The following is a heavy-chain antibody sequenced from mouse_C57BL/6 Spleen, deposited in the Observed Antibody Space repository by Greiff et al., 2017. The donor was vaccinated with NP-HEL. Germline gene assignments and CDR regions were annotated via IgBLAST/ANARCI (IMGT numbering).Heavy chain of an antibody. V-gene: IGHV1-62-2*01. D-gene: IGHD3-1*01. Sequence: VHVKQSGAELVKPGASVKLSCKASGYTFTEYTIHWVKQRSGQGLEWIGWFYPGSGSIKYNEKFKDKATLTADKSSGTVYMELSRLTSEDSAVYFCARQDDVGYAMDYWGQGTSVTVSS. CDR3: ARQDDVGYAMDY. J-gene: IGHJ4*01. CDR2: FYPGSGSI. CDR1: GYTFTEYT.